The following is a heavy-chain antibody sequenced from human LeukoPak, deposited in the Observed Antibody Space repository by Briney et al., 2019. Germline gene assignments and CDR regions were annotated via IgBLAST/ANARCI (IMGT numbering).Heavy chain of an antibody. CDR3: ARGVGSRLYYFDY. CDR1: GLTVSSNY. D-gene: IGHD6-13*01. J-gene: IGHJ4*02. CDR2: IYSGGST. Sequence: GGSLRLSCAASGLTVSSNYMIWARQAPGKGLEWVSVIYSGGSTYYADSVKGRFTISRDNSKNTLYLQMNSLRAEDTAVYYCARGVGSRLYYFDYWGQGTLVTVSS. V-gene: IGHV3-66*01.